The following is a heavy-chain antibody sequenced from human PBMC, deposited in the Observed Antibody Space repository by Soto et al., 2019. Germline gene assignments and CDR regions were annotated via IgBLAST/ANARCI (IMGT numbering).Heavy chain of an antibody. V-gene: IGHV1-69*01. Sequence: QVQLVHSAAEVKKPGSSVRVSCKASGGTLSSYAISWGRQAPGQGLAWGGGTVPLRLSTHYAQQCQGRVIITEDQATNTGDMDMSSLRSQDKAVYYGARDRSGRTRKPHSIYAMDVWGQGTTVTVS. D-gene: IGHD3-10*01. J-gene: IGHJ6*02. CDR1: GGTLSSYA. CDR2: TVPLRLST. CDR3: ARDRSGRTRKPHSIYAMDV.